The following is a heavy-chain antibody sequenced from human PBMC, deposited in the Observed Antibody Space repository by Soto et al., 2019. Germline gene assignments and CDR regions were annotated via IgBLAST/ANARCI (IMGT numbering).Heavy chain of an antibody. CDR3: TTSILTGYFRWSIFDY. V-gene: IGHV3-15*07. Sequence: GGSLRLSCAASGFTFSNAWMNWVRQAPGKGLEWVARIKSKVDGGTTDYAEPVQGRFMISRDDSKNTLFLQMNSLKTEDTAVYYCTTSILTGYFRWSIFDYWGQGALVTVSS. D-gene: IGHD3-9*01. CDR2: IKSKVDGGTT. J-gene: IGHJ4*02. CDR1: GFTFSNAW.